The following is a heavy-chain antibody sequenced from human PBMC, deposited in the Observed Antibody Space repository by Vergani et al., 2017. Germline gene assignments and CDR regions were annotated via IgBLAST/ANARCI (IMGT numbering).Heavy chain of an antibody. D-gene: IGHD6-13*01. CDR2: ISGSGATS. CDR3: AAAAGTLDY. Sequence: EVRLLESGGGLVQPGGSLRLSCVGSGFTFTSYAMNWVRQAPGKGLEWVSGISGSGATSYYAESMKGRFAMSRDNSKNTVYVQMNNLKPEDTAVYYCAAAAGTLDYWGQGTLVTVSS. V-gene: IGHV3-23*01. J-gene: IGHJ4*02. CDR1: GFTFTSYA.